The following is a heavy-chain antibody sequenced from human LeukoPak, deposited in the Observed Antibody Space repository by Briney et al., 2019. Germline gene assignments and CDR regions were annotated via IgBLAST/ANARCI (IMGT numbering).Heavy chain of an antibody. Sequence: GGSLRLSCAASGFTFSDYYMSWIRQAPGKGLEWVSYISSSSSYTNYADSVKGRFTISRDNAKNLLYLQMNSLRAEDTAVYYCARLLGASYYFDYWGQGTLVTVSS. J-gene: IGHJ4*02. CDR3: ARLLGASYYFDY. D-gene: IGHD1-26*01. V-gene: IGHV3-11*03. CDR2: ISSSSSYT. CDR1: GFTFSDYY.